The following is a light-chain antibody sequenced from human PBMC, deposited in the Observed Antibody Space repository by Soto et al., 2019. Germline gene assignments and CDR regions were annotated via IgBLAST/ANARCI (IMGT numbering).Light chain of an antibody. CDR3: QQRRDWPPLT. J-gene: IGKJ4*01. CDR1: QNVDIY. CDR2: DAS. V-gene: IGKV3-11*01. Sequence: EVVLTQSPVTLALSPGERVTLSCRASQNVDIYVAWYQQRPGQAPRLLIYDASNRATGIPARFSGSGSGTDFTLPISSLEPEDFAVYYCQQRRDWPPLTFGGGTKVEIK.